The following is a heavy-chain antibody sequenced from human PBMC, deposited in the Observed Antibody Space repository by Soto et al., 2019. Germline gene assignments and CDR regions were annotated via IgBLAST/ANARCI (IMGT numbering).Heavy chain of an antibody. Sequence: EVQLLESGGGLAQPGGSLRLSCAASGFTFSSYAMSWVRQAPGKGLDWVSSVSTSGVTYYADSVKGRFTSSRDNSKNTLYLQLNSLRAEDTAVYYCAKNYQFDSWGQGTRVTVSS. CDR2: VSTSGVT. V-gene: IGHV3-23*01. D-gene: IGHD2-2*01. J-gene: IGHJ4*02. CDR3: AKNYQFDS. CDR1: GFTFSSYA.